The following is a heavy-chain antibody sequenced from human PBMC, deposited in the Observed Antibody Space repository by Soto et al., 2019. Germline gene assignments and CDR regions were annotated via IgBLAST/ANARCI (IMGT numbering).Heavy chain of an antibody. J-gene: IGHJ4*02. CDR2: LGSDGGST. D-gene: IGHD2-15*01. CDR1: GFTFSDYA. V-gene: IGHV3-23*01. CDR3: GNRGCGRGGCSPSSFDY. Sequence: EVQLLESGGGLVQPGGSLRLSCTASGFTFSDYAMSWVRQAPGKGLEWVSALGSDGGSTWYTDSVKGRFVISRDNSEGAWYLQMSSLGAGNTAIYYCGNRGCGRGGCSPSSFDYGGQGTLVTVPS.